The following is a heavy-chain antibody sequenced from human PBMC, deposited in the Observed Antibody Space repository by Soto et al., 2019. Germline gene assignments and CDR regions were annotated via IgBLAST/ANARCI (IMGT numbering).Heavy chain of an antibody. D-gene: IGHD1-1*01. CDR3: ARVERGTATTVVDAFDI. CDR2: MSHSGGT. CDR1: GGFVSSGSYY. V-gene: IGHV4-34*01. Sequence: QVQLQQWGAGLLKPSETLSLTCAVYGGFVSSGSYYWSWIRQPPGKGLEWIGEMSHSGGTHFNPSLMSRVTISVDTSKNQFSLEMTSVTAADTALYYCARVERGTATTVVDAFDIWGPGTMVTVSS. J-gene: IGHJ3*02.